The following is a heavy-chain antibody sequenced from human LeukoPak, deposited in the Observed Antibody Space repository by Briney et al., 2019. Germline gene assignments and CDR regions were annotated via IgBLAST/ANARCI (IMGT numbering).Heavy chain of an antibody. CDR2: IVVGSGNT. J-gene: IGHJ6*03. CDR1: GFTFTSSA. CDR3: AADYYYGSGSSSYMDV. Sequence: SVKVSCKASGFTFTSSAVQWVRQARGQRLEWIGWIVVGSGNTNYAQKFQERATITRDMSTSAAYMELSSLRSEDTAVYYCAADYYYGSGSSSYMDVWGKGTTVTVPS. V-gene: IGHV1-58*01. D-gene: IGHD3-10*01.